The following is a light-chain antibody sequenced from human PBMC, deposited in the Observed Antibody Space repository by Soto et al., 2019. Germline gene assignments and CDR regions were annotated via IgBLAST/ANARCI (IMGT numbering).Light chain of an antibody. CDR2: SNN. CDR1: TSKIGSNT. V-gene: IGLV1-44*01. J-gene: IGLJ3*02. CDR3: RAWDDTLNGWV. Sequence: QSVLTQPPSASGTPGQTVTISCSGGTSKIGSNTINWYQHLPGMAPKLLIYSNNQRPSGVPDRFSGSKSGTSASLAISRLQSEDEADFYCRAWDDTLNGWVFGGGTKPPS.